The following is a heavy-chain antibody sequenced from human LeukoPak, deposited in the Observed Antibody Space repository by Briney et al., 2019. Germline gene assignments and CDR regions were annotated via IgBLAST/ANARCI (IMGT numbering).Heavy chain of an antibody. J-gene: IGHJ4*02. Sequence: GGSLRLSCAASGFTFSSYAISWVRQAPGKGLEWVSAISGIGGSTYYAHSVKGRFTIPTDNPKNTLYLQMNSLRAEDTAVYYCAKDPYFYYDSSGYSFAYWGQGTLVTVSS. D-gene: IGHD3-22*01. CDR3: AKDPYFYYDSSGYSFAY. CDR2: ISGIGGST. CDR1: GFTFSSYA. V-gene: IGHV3-23*01.